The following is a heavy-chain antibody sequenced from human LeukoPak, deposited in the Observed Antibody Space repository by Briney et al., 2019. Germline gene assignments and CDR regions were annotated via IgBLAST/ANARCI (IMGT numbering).Heavy chain of an antibody. V-gene: IGHV4-34*01. CDR1: GGSFSGYY. J-gene: IGHJ4*02. Sequence: SETLSLTCAVYGGSFSGYYWSWIRQPPGKGLEWIGEINHSGSTNYNPSLKSRVTISVDTSKNQFSLKLSSVAAADTAVYYCARGRDYDSSGYYYWGQGTLVTVSS. D-gene: IGHD3-22*01. CDR3: ARGRDYDSSGYYY. CDR2: INHSGST.